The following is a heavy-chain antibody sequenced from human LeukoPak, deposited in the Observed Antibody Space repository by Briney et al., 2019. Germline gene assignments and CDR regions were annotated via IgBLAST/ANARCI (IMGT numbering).Heavy chain of an antibody. CDR3: ARGPAQYDFWSGYWYYYYGMDV. J-gene: IGHJ6*02. Sequence: GASVKVSCKASGYTFTSYAMHWVRQATGQGLEWMGWMNPNSGNTGYAQKFQGRVTMTRNTSISTAYMELSSLRSEDTAVYYCARGPAQYDFWSGYWYYYYGMDVWGQGTTVTVSS. CDR2: MNPNSGNT. D-gene: IGHD3-3*01. V-gene: IGHV1-8*02. CDR1: GYTFTSYA.